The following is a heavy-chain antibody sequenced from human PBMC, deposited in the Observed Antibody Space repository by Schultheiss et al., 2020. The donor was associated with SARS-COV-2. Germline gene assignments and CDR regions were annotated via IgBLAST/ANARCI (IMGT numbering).Heavy chain of an antibody. J-gene: IGHJ3*02. CDR1: GFTFSSYA. CDR2: ISGSGGST. D-gene: IGHD1-1*01. V-gene: IGHV3-23*01. Sequence: GGSLRLSCAASGFTFSSYAMSWVRQAPGKGLEWVSAISGSGGSTYYADSVKGRFTISRDNAKNSLYLQMNSLRAEDTAVYYCARADRTAFDIWGQGTMVTVSS. CDR3: ARADRTAFDI.